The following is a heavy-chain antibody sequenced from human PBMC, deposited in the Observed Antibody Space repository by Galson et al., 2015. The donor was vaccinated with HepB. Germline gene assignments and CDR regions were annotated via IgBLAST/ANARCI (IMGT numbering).Heavy chain of an antibody. CDR3: ARRDYYDSSGYPPPNY. CDR2: IYPCDSDT. D-gene: IGHD3-22*01. J-gene: IGHJ4*02. CDR1: GYSFTSDW. Sequence: QSGAEVKKPGESLKISCKGSGYSFTSDWIGWVRQMPGKGLEWMGIIYPCDSDTRYSPSFQDQVTIAADTSISTAYLQWTSLKASDTAMYYCARRDYYDSSGYPPPNYWGQGTLVTVSS. V-gene: IGHV5-51*03.